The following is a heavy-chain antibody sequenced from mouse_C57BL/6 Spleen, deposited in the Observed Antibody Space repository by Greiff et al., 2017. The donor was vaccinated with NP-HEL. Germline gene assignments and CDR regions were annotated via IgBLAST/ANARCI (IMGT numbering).Heavy chain of an antibody. V-gene: IGHV1-15*01. CDR2: IDPETGGT. CDR1: GYTFTDYE. J-gene: IGHJ1*03. CDR3: TRRYYGYFDV. Sequence: QVQLQQSGAELVRPGASVTLSCKASGYTFTDYEMHWVKQTPVHGLEWIGAIDPETGGTAYNQKFKGKAILTADKSSSTAYMELRSLTSEDSAVYYCTRRYYGYFDVWGTGTTVTVAS.